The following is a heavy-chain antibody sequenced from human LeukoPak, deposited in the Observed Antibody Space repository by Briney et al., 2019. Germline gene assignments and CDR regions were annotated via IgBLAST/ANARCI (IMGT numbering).Heavy chain of an antibody. CDR3: AREDILTGYDAFDI. Sequence: PGGSLRLSCAASGFTFSSYSMNWVRQAPGKGLEWVSYISSSGSTIYYADSVKGRFTISRDNANNSLYLQMNSLRAEDTAVYYCAREDILTGYDAFDIWGQGTMVTVSS. D-gene: IGHD3-9*01. V-gene: IGHV3-48*04. J-gene: IGHJ3*02. CDR2: ISSSGSTI. CDR1: GFTFSSYS.